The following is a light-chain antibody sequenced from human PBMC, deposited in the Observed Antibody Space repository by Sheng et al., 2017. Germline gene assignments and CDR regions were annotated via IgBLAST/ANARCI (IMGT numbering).Light chain of an antibody. CDR3: VLYMGSGIWV. Sequence: QTVVTQEPSFSVSPGGTVTLTCGLSSGSVSTNYYPSWYQQTPGQAPRTLIYNTNTRSSGVPDRFSGSILGNKAALTIAGARAADESDYYCVLYMGSGIWVFGGGTKLTVL. CDR2: NTN. V-gene: IGLV8-61*01. CDR1: SGSVSTNYY. J-gene: IGLJ3*02.